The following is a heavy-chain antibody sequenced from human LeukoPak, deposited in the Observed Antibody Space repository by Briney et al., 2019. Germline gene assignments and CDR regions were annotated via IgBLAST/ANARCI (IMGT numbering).Heavy chain of an antibody. Sequence: PSETLSLTCTVSGGSFTTYSWSWIRQPPGKGLEWIGSIHYSGSTYKNPSLKSRVTISMDTSRSQFSLKVTSLTAADSAVYFCARESSSSRYFMDVWGRGTTVTVSS. V-gene: IGHV4-59*12. J-gene: IGHJ6*03. CDR3: ARESSSSRYFMDV. CDR1: GGSFTTYS. D-gene: IGHD6-6*01. CDR2: IHYSGST.